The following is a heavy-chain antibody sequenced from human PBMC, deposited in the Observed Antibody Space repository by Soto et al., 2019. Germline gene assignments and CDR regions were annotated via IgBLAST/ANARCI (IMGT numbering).Heavy chain of an antibody. V-gene: IGHV4-34*01. Sequence: QMQLQQWGAGLLKPSETLSLTCAVYGGSFSGYYYYWIRQPPGKGLEWIGEINRSGSTNYNPSLKSRVPISVDTSKNQFSLPLSSVTAADTAIYYCARGGLTTVPPLTWGQGTLVTVSS. D-gene: IGHD4-17*01. CDR3: ARGGLTTVPPLT. J-gene: IGHJ4*02. CDR1: GGSFSGYY. CDR2: INRSGST.